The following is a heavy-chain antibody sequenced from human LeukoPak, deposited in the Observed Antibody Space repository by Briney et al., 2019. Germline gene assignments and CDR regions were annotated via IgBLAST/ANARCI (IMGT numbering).Heavy chain of an antibody. V-gene: IGHV1-69*13. CDR2: IIPIFGTA. CDR3: ASLPGGYCSSTSCYYDYYGMDV. CDR1: GGTFSSYA. Sequence: ASVKVSCKASGGTFSSYAISWVRQAPGQGLEWMGGIIPIFGTANYAQKFQGRVTITADESTSTAYMELRSLRSDDTAVYYCASLPGGYCSSTSCYYDYYGMDVWGQGTTVTVSS. J-gene: IGHJ6*02. D-gene: IGHD2-2*01.